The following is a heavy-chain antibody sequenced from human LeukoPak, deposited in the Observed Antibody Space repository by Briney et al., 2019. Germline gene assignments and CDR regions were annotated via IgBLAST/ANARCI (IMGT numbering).Heavy chain of an antibody. CDR2: IRYDGSNK. D-gene: IGHD3-3*01. V-gene: IGHV3-30*02. CDR3: AKDSKTTIFGVVIKWFDP. CDR1: GFTFSSYG. J-gene: IGHJ5*02. Sequence: GGSLRLSCAASGFTFSSYGMHWVRQAPGKGLEWVAFIRYDGSNKYYADSVKGRFTISRDNSKNTLYLQMNSLRAEDTAVYYCAKDSKTTIFGVVIKWFDPWGQGTLVTVSS.